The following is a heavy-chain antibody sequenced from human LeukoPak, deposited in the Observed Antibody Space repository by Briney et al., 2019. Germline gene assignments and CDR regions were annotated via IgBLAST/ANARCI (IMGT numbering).Heavy chain of an antibody. V-gene: IGHV3-73*01. CDR1: GFTFSGSA. D-gene: IGHD3-10*01. CDR3: TREYYYGSGSYPRTNDY. J-gene: IGHJ4*02. Sequence: PGGSLRLSCAASGFTFSGSAMHWVRQASGKGLEWVGRIRSKANSYATAYAASVKGRFTISRDDSKNTAYLQMNSLKTEDTAVYYCTREYYYGSGSYPRTNDYWGQGTLVTVYS. CDR2: IRSKANSYAT.